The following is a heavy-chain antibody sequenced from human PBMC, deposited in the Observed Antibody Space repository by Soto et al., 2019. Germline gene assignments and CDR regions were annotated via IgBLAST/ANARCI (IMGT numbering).Heavy chain of an antibody. Sequence: GGSLRLSFAASGFTFSSYGMHWVRQAPGKGLEWVSVISDDGSNKYYADSVKGRFTISRDNSKNTLYLQMNSLRAEDTAVYYCAKTPRATVTRTGDYGMDXWGQGTTVTVS. J-gene: IGHJ6*02. V-gene: IGHV3-30*18. CDR1: GFTFSSYG. CDR2: ISDDGSNK. D-gene: IGHD4-17*01. CDR3: AKTPRATVTRTGDYGMDX.